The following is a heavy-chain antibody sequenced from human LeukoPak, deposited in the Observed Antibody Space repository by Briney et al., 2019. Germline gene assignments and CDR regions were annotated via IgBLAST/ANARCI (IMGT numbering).Heavy chain of an antibody. CDR1: GFTFSNYN. CDR2: ISSGGSSM. V-gene: IGHV3-48*01. D-gene: IGHD1-26*01. CDR3: ASSGDYYMGY. Sequence: PGGCLRLSCAASGFTFSNYNMKWVRQAPGQGLEWVSYISSGGSSMYYSVSVKGRFTISRDNAKNSLFLQMNSLRAEDTAVYYCASSGDYYMGYWGQGTLVTVSS. J-gene: IGHJ4*02.